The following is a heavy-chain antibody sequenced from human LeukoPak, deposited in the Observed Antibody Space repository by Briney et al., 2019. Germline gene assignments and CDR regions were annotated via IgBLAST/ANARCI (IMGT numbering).Heavy chain of an antibody. J-gene: IGHJ4*02. CDR3: ARRAPYSYEWSTLDY. Sequence: PSETLSLTCTVSGGSISSFYWSWIRQPPGKGLEWIGYIYYSGSTNYNPSLKSRVTISVDTSKNQFSLKLSSVTAADTAVYYCARRAPYSYEWSTLDYWGQGTLVTVSS. D-gene: IGHD5-18*01. CDR2: IYYSGST. CDR1: GGSISSFY. V-gene: IGHV4-59*08.